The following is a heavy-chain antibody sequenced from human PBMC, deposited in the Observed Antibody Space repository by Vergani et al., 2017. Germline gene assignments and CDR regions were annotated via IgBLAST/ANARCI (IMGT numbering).Heavy chain of an antibody. J-gene: IGHJ4*02. Sequence: QVTLRESGPALVKPTQTLTLTCTFSGFSLSTSGMCVSWIRQPPGKALEWLARIDWDDDKYYSTSLKTRLTISKDTSKNQVVLTMTNMDPVDTATHYCARGTYDSSGYYAYYFDYWGQGTLVTVSS. CDR1: GFSLSTSGMC. CDR3: ARGTYDSSGYYAYYFDY. V-gene: IGHV2-70*15. D-gene: IGHD3-22*01. CDR2: IDWDDDK.